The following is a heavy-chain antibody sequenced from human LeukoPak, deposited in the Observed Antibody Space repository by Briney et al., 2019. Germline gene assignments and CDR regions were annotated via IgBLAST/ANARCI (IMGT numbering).Heavy chain of an antibody. CDR1: GFTFTTYW. CDR3: ARDRAEAGTSNWFDP. Sequence: GGSLRLSCAASGFTFTTYWMAWVRQAPGKGLEWVSVIYSGGSTYYADSVKGRFTISRDNSKNTLYLQMNSLRAEDTAVYYCARDRAEAGTSNWFDPWGQGTLVTVST. J-gene: IGHJ5*02. CDR2: IYSGGST. D-gene: IGHD6-13*01. V-gene: IGHV3-66*01.